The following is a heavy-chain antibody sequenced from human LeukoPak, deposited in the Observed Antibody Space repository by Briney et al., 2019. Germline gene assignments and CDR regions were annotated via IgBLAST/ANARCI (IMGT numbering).Heavy chain of an antibody. CDR3: ARRGKVGANY. CDR1: GYSISSGYY. CDR2: INHSGST. Sequence: KPSETLSLTCTVSGYSISSGYYWSWIRQPPGKGLEWIGEINHSGSTNYNPSLKSRVTISVDTSKNQFSLKLSSVTAADTAVYYCARRGKVGANYWGQGTLVTVSS. V-gene: IGHV4-38-2*02. D-gene: IGHD1-26*01. J-gene: IGHJ4*02.